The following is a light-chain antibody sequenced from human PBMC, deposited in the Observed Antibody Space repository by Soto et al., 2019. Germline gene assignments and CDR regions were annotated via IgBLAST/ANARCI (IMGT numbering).Light chain of an antibody. CDR2: LNRDGSH. CDR3: QTWGTGIVI. CDR1: SGHSNYA. J-gene: IGLJ2*01. Sequence: QSVLTQSPSASASLGASVKLTCTLSSGHSNYAIAWHQQQPEKGPRYLMKLNRDGSHSKGDGIPNRFSGSSSGAERYLTISSLQSEDASDYYFQTWGTGIVIFGGGTKVTLL. V-gene: IGLV4-69*01.